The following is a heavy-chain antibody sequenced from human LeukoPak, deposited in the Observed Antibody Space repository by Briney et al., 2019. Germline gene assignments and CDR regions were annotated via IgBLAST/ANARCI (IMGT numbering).Heavy chain of an antibody. D-gene: IGHD1-1*01. J-gene: IGHJ4*02. V-gene: IGHV3-74*01. Sequence: GRSLRLSCAASGFTFSSYWMHWVCQPPGKGLVWVSHIKSDGSTTSYADSVKGRFTISRDNAKNTLYLQMNSLRPEDTAVYYCARDPTHDYWGQGTLVTVSS. CDR1: GFTFSSYW. CDR3: ARDPTHDY. CDR2: IKSDGSTT.